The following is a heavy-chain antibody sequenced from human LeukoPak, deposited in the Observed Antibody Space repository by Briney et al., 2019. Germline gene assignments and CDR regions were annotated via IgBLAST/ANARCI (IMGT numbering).Heavy chain of an antibody. CDR3: AREYRQLWQSYYYGMDV. D-gene: IGHD5-18*01. CDR2: ISYDGSNK. Sequence: PGGSLRLSCAASGFTFSSYAMHWVRQAPGKGLEWVAVISYDGSNKYYADSVKGRFTISRDNSKNTLYLQMNSLRAEDTAVYYCAREYRQLWQSYYYGMDVWGQGTTVTVSS. J-gene: IGHJ6*02. V-gene: IGHV3-30-3*01. CDR1: GFTFSSYA.